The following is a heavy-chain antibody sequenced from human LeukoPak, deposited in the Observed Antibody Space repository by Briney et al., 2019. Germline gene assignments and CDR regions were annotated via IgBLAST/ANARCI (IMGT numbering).Heavy chain of an antibody. V-gene: IGHV1-8*01. CDR3: ARELYCGGDCSTSFDY. J-gene: IGHJ4*02. CDR1: GYTFTSYD. Sequence: GASVKVSCKASGYTFTSYDINWVRQATGQGLEWMGWMNPNSGNTGYAQKFQGRVTMTTDTSTSTAYMELRSLRSDDTAVYYCARELYCGGDCSTSFDYWGQGTLVTVSS. D-gene: IGHD2-21*02. CDR2: MNPNSGNT.